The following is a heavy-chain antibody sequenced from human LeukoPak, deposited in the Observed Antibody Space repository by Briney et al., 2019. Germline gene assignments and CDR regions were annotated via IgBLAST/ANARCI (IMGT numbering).Heavy chain of an antibody. D-gene: IGHD3-22*01. CDR2: MYYSGST. Sequence: SETLSLTCTVSGGSISSYHWSWIRQPPGKGLEWIGNMYYSGSTNYNPSLRSRVTISVDTSKNQFSLKLSSVTAADTAVYYCARLRNYYDRSGYKQLWFDPWGQGTLVTVSS. J-gene: IGHJ5*02. CDR3: ARLRNYYDRSGYKQLWFDP. CDR1: GGSISSYH. V-gene: IGHV4-59*01.